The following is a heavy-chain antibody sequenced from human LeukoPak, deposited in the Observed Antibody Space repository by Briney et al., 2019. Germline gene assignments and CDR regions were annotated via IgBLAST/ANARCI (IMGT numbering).Heavy chain of an antibody. D-gene: IGHD6-13*01. Sequence: GGSLRLSCAASGFTFSTYAMNWVRQAPGKGLEWVANIKQDGSEKYYVDSVKGRFTISRDNAKNSLYLQMNSLRAEDTAVYYCARASSRPYSSSWYSDYWGQGTLVTVSS. V-gene: IGHV3-7*01. J-gene: IGHJ4*02. CDR2: IKQDGSEK. CDR3: ARASSRPYSSSWYSDY. CDR1: GFTFSTYA.